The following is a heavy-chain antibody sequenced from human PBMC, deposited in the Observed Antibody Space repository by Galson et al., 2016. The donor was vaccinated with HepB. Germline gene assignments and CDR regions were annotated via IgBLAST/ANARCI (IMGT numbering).Heavy chain of an antibody. CDR2: IYSSGTD. J-gene: IGHJ4*02. D-gene: IGHD1-26*01. V-gene: IGHV4-39*07. Sequence: ETLSLTCSVSGGSISRSTFHWAWVRQSPSKGLEWIGSIYSSGTDNFNPSLQSRVTISVAPSMNRFSLRLTSVTAADTGVYYCAVEVYAGSHDYWGQGTLVTVSS. CDR1: GGSISRSTFH. CDR3: AVEVYAGSHDY.